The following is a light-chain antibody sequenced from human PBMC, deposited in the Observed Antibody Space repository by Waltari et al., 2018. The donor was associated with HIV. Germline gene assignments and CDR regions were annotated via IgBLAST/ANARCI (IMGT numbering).Light chain of an antibody. CDR1: GLPKQY. CDR3: QSADSIDSYRV. CDR2: KDT. Sequence: SYELTQSPSVSVSPGQTARITCSGDGLPKQYTSWYQQRPGQAPVLVIYKDTQRSSGIPERFSGASSGTTVTLTISGVQAEDEADYYCQSADSIDSYRVFGGGTRLTVL. J-gene: IGLJ3*02. V-gene: IGLV3-25*03.